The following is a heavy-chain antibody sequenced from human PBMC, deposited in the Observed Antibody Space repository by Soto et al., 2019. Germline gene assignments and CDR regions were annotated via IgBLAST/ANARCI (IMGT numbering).Heavy chain of an antibody. J-gene: IGHJ4*02. CDR2: ISYDGSNK. CDR3: ADWGYDSVDY. Sequence: QVQLVESGGGVVQPGRSLRLSCAASGFTFSSYGMHWVRQAPGKGLEWVAVISYDGSNKYYADSVKGRFTISRDNSKKTLYLQMNSLRAEDTAVYYCADWGYDSVDYWGQGTLVTVSS. CDR1: GFTFSSYG. V-gene: IGHV3-30*03. D-gene: IGHD3-22*01.